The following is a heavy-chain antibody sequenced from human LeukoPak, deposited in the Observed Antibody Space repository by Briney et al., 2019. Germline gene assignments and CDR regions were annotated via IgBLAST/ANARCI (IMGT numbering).Heavy chain of an antibody. D-gene: IGHD2-15*01. J-gene: IGHJ4*02. V-gene: IGHV3-30-3*01. CDR2: ISNDGTYI. CDR3: ARDGGDATADNY. Sequence: AGGSLRLSCAASGFIFSDYGMHWVRQAPGKGLDWVAVISNDGTYINHADSVKGRFTISGDNSKNSLYLQMDSLTTEDTAVYYCARDGGDATADNYWGQGALATVSS. CDR1: GFIFSDYG.